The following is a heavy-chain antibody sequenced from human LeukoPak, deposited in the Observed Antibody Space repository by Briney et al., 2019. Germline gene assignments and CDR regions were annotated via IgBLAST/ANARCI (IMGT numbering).Heavy chain of an antibody. V-gene: IGHV3-23*01. D-gene: IGHD3-22*01. CDR2: ISGSGGST. Sequence: GGSLRLSCAASGFTFSSYATSWVRQAPGKGLEWVSAISGSGGSTYYADSVKGRLTISRDNSKNTLYLQMNSLRAEDTAVYYCAKDAYYYDSSGYSPYDAFDIWGQGAMVTVSS. CDR1: GFTFSSYA. CDR3: AKDAYYYDSSGYSPYDAFDI. J-gene: IGHJ3*02.